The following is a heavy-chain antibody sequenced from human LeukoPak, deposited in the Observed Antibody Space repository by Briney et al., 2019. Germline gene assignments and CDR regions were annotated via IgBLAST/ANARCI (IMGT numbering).Heavy chain of an antibody. CDR2: INPNSGGT. CDR3: ARVWDIVGATSGAFDI. J-gene: IGHJ3*02. V-gene: IGHV1-2*02. Sequence: VASVKVSCKASGYTFTGYYMHWVRQAPGQGLEWMGWINPNSGGTNYAQKFQGRVTMTRDTSISTAYMELSRLRSDDTAVYYCARVWDIVGATSGAFDIWGQGTMVTVSS. D-gene: IGHD1-26*01. CDR1: GYTFTGYY.